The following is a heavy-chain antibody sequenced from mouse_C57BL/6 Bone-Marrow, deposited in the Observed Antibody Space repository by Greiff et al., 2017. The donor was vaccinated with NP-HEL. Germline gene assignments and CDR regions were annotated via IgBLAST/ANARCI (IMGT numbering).Heavy chain of an antibody. D-gene: IGHD4-1*01. CDR2: IDPENGDT. V-gene: IGHV14-4*01. CDR1: GFNIKDDY. CDR3: TTGLGPYYYTMDY. J-gene: IGHJ4*01. Sequence: VQLKESGAELVRPGASVKLSCTASGFNIKDDYMHWVKQRPEQGLEWIGWIDPENGDTEYASKFQGKATITADTSSNTAYLQLSSLTSEDTAVYYCTTGLGPYYYTMDYWGQGTSVTVSS.